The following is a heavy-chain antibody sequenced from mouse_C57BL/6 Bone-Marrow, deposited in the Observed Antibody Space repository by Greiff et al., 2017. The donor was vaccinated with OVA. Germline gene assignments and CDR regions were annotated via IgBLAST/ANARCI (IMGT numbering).Heavy chain of an antibody. CDR3: AKFIYYDRGYWYFDV. V-gene: IGHV2-9-1*01. Sequence: QVQLKESGPGLVAPSQSLSITCTVSGFSLTSYAISWVRQPPGKGLEWLGVIWTGGGTNYNSALKSRLSISKDNSKSQVFLKMNSLQTDDTARYYCAKFIYYDRGYWYFDVWGTGTTVTVSS. CDR1: GFSLTSYA. J-gene: IGHJ1*03. D-gene: IGHD2-4*01. CDR2: IWTGGGT.